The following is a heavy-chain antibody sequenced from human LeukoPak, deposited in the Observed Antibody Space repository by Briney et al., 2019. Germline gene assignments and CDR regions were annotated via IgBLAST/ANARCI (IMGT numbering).Heavy chain of an antibody. CDR1: GGSISSYY. CDR2: FHTSGNT. V-gene: IGHV4-4*07. CDR3: ARVGLEYYDFWSGGGTTDAFDV. Sequence: SETLSLTCTVSGGSISSYYWSWIRQPAGKGLEWIERFHTSGNTNYSPSLKSRVTISVDTSKNQFSLKLSSVTAADTAVYYCARVGLEYYDFWSGGGTTDAFDVWGQGTMVTVSS. D-gene: IGHD3-3*01. J-gene: IGHJ3*01.